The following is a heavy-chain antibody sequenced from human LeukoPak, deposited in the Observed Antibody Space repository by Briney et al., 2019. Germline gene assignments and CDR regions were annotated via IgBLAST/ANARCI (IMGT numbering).Heavy chain of an antibody. CDR3: ARRYTYGYFDY. CDR1: GGSISSYY. CDR2: IYYTGST. J-gene: IGHJ4*02. Sequence: SETLSLTCTVSGGSISSYYWSWIRQPPGKGLEWIGYIYYTGSTNYNPSLKSRVTISVDTSKNHFSLNLSSVTAADTAVYYCARRYTYGYFDYWGQGTLVTVSS. D-gene: IGHD5-18*01. V-gene: IGHV4-59*08.